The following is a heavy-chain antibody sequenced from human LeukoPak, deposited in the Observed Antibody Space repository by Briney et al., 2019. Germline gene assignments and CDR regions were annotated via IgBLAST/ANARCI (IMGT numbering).Heavy chain of an antibody. V-gene: IGHV5-51*01. CDR3: ARKYCSSTSCPFDP. CDR1: GYSFTSYW. Sequence: GGSLKISFKGSGYSFTSYWIGWVRQMPGKGLEWMGIIYPGDSDTRYSPSFQGQVTISADKSISTAYLQWSSLKASDTAMYYCARKYCSSTSCPFDPWGQGTLVTVSS. D-gene: IGHD2-2*01. CDR2: IYPGDSDT. J-gene: IGHJ5*02.